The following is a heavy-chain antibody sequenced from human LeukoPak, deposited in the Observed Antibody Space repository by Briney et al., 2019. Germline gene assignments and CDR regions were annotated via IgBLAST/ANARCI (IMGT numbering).Heavy chain of an antibody. CDR2: INPNSGGT. CDR1: GYTFSGYY. D-gene: IGHD3-16*01. J-gene: IGHJ6*03. CDR3: AKNYYDYVWGGEPYYYYYMDV. V-gene: IGHV1-2*02. Sequence: GASVKVSFKASGYTFSGYYMHWVRQAPGQGLEWMGWINPNSGGTNYAQKFQGRVTMTRDTSIRTAYMELSRLRSDDTAVYYCAKNYYDYVWGGEPYYYYYMDVWGKGTTVTVSS.